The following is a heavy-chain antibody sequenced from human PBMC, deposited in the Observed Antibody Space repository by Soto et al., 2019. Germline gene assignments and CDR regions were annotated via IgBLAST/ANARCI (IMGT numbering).Heavy chain of an antibody. D-gene: IGHD6-13*01. J-gene: IGHJ4*02. V-gene: IGHV1-3*01. CDR3: ARSSSSWYWSSFDY. CDR1: GGTFSSYT. CDR2: INAGNGNT. Sequence: ASVKVSCKASGGTFSSYTISWVRQAPGQRLEWMGWINAGNGNTKYSQKFQGRVTITRDTSASTAYMELSSLRSEDTAVYYCARSSSSWYWSSFDYWGQGTLVTVSS.